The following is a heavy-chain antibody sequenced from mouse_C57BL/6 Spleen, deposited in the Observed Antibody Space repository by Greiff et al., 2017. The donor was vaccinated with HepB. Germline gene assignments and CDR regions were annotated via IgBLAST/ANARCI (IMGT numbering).Heavy chain of an antibody. Sequence: EVKLVESEGGLVQPGSSMKLSCTASGFTFSDYYMAWVRQVPEKGLEWVANINYDGSSTYYLDSLKSRFIISRDNAKNILYLQMSSLKSEDTATYYCAREPYPHGDFDYWGQGTTLTVSS. CDR3: AREPYPHGDFDY. CDR2: INYDGSST. V-gene: IGHV5-16*01. J-gene: IGHJ2*01. CDR1: GFTFSDYY.